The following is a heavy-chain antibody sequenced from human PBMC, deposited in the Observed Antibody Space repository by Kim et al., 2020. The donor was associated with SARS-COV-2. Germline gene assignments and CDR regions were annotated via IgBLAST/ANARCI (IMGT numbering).Heavy chain of an antibody. D-gene: IGHD3-10*01. J-gene: IGHJ6*02. CDR3: ARARRTVRGVNRMYYYYGMDV. V-gene: IGHV3-33*01. Sequence: GGSLRLSCAASGFTFSSYGMHWVRQAPGKGLEWVAVIWYDGSNKYYADSVKGRFTISRDNSKNTLYLQMNSLRAEDTAVYYCARARRTVRGVNRMYYYYGMDVWGQGTTVTVSS. CDR1: GFTFSSYG. CDR2: IWYDGSNK.